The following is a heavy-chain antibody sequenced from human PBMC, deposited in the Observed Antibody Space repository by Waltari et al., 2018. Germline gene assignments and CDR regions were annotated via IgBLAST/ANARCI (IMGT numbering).Heavy chain of an antibody. CDR3: ASHRPGGYGMDV. Sequence: VQLVESGGGLVQPGGSLRLSCEPSVFPFSTYWMCWVRQVPGKGLVWVSTITSDGSRTRYADSVKGRFTISRDNAKNTLYLQTNSLRAEDTAVYYCASHRPGGYGMDVWGHGTTVTVSS. D-gene: IGHD2-15*01. CDR2: ITSDGSRT. V-gene: IGHV3-74*01. CDR1: VFPFSTYW. J-gene: IGHJ6*02.